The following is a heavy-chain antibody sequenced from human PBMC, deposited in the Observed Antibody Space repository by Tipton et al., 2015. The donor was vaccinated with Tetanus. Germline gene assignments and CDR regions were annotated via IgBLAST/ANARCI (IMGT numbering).Heavy chain of an antibody. CDR1: GYSFTSYG. D-gene: IGHD4-17*01. J-gene: IGHJ6*02. V-gene: IGHV1-18*01. CDR2: ISAYNGNT. CDR3: ARGGDYGNYYYYGMDV. Sequence: QLVQSGAEVKKPGESLKISCKGSGYSFTSYGISWVRQAPGQGLEWMGWISAYNGNTTYAQKLQGRVTMTTDTSTSTAYMELRSLRSDDTAVYYCARGGDYGNYYYYGMDVWGQGTTVTVSS.